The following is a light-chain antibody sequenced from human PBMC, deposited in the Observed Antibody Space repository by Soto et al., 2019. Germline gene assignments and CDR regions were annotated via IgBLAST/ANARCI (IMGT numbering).Light chain of an antibody. J-gene: IGKJ1*01. Sequence: DIQMTQSPSTLSASVGDRVTITCRASQSISSWLAWYQQKPGKAPKLLIYDASSLESGVPSRFSGIGSGTEFTLTISSLQPDAFATYYCQQYNSYWTFGQGTKVEIK. CDR1: QSISSW. CDR2: DAS. CDR3: QQYNSYWT. V-gene: IGKV1-5*01.